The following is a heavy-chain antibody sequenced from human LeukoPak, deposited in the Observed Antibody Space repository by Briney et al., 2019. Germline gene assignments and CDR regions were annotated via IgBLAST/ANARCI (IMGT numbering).Heavy chain of an antibody. CDR3: ARASYDFWSGYYTPFDY. CDR2: IYPGDSDT. Sequence: GESLKISCKGSGYSFTSYWIGWVRQMPGKGLEGMGIIYPGDSDTRYSPSFQGQVTISADKSISTAYLQWSSLKASDTAMYYCARASYDFWSGYYTPFDYWGQGTLVTVSS. V-gene: IGHV5-51*01. D-gene: IGHD3-3*01. J-gene: IGHJ4*02. CDR1: GYSFTSYW.